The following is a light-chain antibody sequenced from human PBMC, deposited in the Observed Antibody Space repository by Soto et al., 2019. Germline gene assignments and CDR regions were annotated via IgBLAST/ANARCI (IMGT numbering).Light chain of an antibody. V-gene: IGLV1-40*01. CDR2: GNN. Sequence: QSVLTQPPSVSGAPGQSVTISCTGSRSNMGANYDVHWYQHLPGTAPKLIIYGNNNRPSGVPDRFSGSRSGTSASLAITGIQTEDEGDYYCQSCDNSLSGYVVFGGGTQLTVL. J-gene: IGLJ2*01. CDR3: QSCDNSLSGYVV. CDR1: RSNMGANYD.